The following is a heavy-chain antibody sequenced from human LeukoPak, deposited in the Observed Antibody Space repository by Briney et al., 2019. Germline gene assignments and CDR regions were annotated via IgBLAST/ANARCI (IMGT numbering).Heavy chain of an antibody. J-gene: IGHJ4*02. Sequence: GGSLRLSCAVSGFTVSRYYMSWVRQAPGKGLEWVSIIYSGDNTYYADSVKGRFPISRDNSKNTLYLQMNSLRVEDTAVYYCARDRGSGYDPGYFDYWGQGTLVTVSS. CDR3: ARDRGSGYDPGYFDY. CDR2: IYSGDNT. V-gene: IGHV3-66*01. CDR1: GFTVSRYY. D-gene: IGHD5-12*01.